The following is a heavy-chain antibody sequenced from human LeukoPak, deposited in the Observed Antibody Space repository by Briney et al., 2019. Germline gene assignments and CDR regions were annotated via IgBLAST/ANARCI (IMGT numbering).Heavy chain of an antibody. D-gene: IGHD1-26*01. CDR3: ARDSGSYSVPYYFDY. J-gene: IGHJ4*02. Sequence: ASVKVSCKASGYTFTSYAMHWVRQAPGQRLEWMGWVNAGNGNTKYSQKFQGRVTITRDTSASTAYMELSSLRSEDTAVYYCARDSGSYSVPYYFDYWGQGTLVTVSS. CDR2: VNAGNGNT. V-gene: IGHV1-3*01. CDR1: GYTFTSYA.